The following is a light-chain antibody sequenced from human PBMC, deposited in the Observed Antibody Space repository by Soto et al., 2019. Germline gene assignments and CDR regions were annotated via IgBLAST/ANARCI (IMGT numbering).Light chain of an antibody. V-gene: IGKV1-39*01. CDR1: QSITSS. CDR3: LQSYSTPFT. CDR2: AAA. J-gene: IGKJ4*02. Sequence: DIRMTQSPTSLSASVGDRVTITFRARQSITSSLNLFQQKPGKAPKLLIYAAASLQSGVPSRFSGGGSGTDFTLTISSLQPADFATYYCLQSYSTPFTFGGGTKVEIK.